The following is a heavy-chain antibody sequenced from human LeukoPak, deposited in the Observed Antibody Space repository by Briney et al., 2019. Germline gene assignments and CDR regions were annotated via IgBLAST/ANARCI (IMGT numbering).Heavy chain of an antibody. V-gene: IGHV1-24*01. CDR2: FDPEDGET. Sequence: GASVKVSCKVSGYTLTELSMHRVRQAPGKGLEWMGGFDPEDGETIYAQKFQGRVTMTEDTSTDTAYMELSSLRSEDTAVYYCATGYYYDSSGYYQLVAFDIWGQGTMVTVSS. CDR3: ATGYYYDSSGYYQLVAFDI. D-gene: IGHD3-22*01. J-gene: IGHJ3*02. CDR1: GYTLTELS.